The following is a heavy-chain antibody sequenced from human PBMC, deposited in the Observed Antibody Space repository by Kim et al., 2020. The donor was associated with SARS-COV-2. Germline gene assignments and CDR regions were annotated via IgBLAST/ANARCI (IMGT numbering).Heavy chain of an antibody. Sequence: SETLSLTCSVSGGSIRSGGKFWTWIRQHPAMGLEWIGYISYSGNSHYSPSLRSRVSISLQTSENQFSLELTSVTAADTAVYYCARGQPLDYWGQGILVTV. CDR3: ARGQPLDY. D-gene: IGHD2-2*01. CDR1: GGSIRSGGKF. V-gene: IGHV4-31*03. CDR2: ISYSGNS. J-gene: IGHJ4*02.